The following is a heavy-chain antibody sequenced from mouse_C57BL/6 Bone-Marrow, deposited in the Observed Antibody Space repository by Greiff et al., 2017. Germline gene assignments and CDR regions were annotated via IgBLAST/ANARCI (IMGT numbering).Heavy chain of an antibody. CDR1: GFTFSDYY. V-gene: IGHV5-16*01. J-gene: IGHJ4*01. CDR2: INYDGSSI. Sequence: EVKLVESEGGLVQPGSSMKLSCTASGFTFSDYYMAWVRQVPEKGLEWVANINYDGSSIYYLDSLKSRFIISREHAKNLLYLQMSSLKSEDTATYYCARGAYDGYAMDYWGQGTSVTVSS. D-gene: IGHD2-3*01. CDR3: ARGAYDGYAMDY.